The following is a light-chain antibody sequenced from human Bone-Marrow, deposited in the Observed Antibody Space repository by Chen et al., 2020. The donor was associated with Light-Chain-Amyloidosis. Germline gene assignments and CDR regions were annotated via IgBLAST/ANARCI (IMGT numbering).Light chain of an antibody. CDR2: GSS. Sequence: EIVLTPSPGTLSLSPGEGANLTCRSSQTISSNSLTWYQQKVGQAPRLLIYGSSSRDTGIPDRFTGSGSGTDLTLTISRREPEDFAVYYCQRYGTSPLTLGAGTKVEIK. V-gene: IGKV3-20*01. CDR3: QRYGTSPLT. CDR1: QTISSNS. J-gene: IGKJ4*01.